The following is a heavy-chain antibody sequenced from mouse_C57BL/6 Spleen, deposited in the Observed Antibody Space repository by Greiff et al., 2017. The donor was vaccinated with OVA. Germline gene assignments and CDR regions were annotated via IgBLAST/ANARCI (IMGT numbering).Heavy chain of an antibody. V-gene: IGHV14-1*01. CDR1: GFNIKDYY. CDR2: IDPEDGAP. J-gene: IGHJ1*03. Sequence: VQLKESGAELVRPGASVKLSCTASGFNIKDYYMHWVKQRPEQGLEWIGRIDPEDGAPEYAPQFQGKATMTADTSSNTAYLQRSSLTSEDTAVYYCTRGGFITTVPWYFDVWGTGTTVTVSS. D-gene: IGHD1-1*01. CDR3: TRGGFITTVPWYFDV.